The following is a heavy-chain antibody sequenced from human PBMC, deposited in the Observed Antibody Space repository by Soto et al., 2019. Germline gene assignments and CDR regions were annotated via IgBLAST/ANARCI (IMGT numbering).Heavy chain of an antibody. J-gene: IGHJ5*01. CDR3: RKVTLSGVVLPTHWFDS. D-gene: IGHD3-3*01. CDR2: ISTEPHGAAT. V-gene: IGHV3-49*03. CDR1: GFRFGDYG. Sequence: VQLVESGGGLVQPGRSLRLSCATSGFRFGDYGMSWFRQAPGKGLEWVGFISTEPHGAATQYAASVKGRFTITRDDSKRIVDLQMSSLKTEDTAIYYCRKVTLSGVVLPTHWFDSWGQGALVTVSS.